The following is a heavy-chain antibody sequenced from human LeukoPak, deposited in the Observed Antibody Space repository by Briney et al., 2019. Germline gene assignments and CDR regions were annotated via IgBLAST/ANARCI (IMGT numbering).Heavy chain of an antibody. J-gene: IGHJ4*02. Sequence: PSETLSLTCTVSGGSISSSSYYWGWIRQPPGKGLEWIGSIYYSGSTNYNPSLKSRVTISVDTSKNQFSLKLSSVTAADTAVYYCAVGRARLNAWGQGTLVTVSS. V-gene: IGHV4-39*07. CDR2: IYYSGST. CDR3: AVGRARLNA. CDR1: GGSISSSSYY. D-gene: IGHD6-13*01.